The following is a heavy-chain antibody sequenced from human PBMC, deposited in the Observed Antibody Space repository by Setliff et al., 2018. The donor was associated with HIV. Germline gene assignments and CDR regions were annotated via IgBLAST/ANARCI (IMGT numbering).Heavy chain of an antibody. D-gene: IGHD3-22*01. V-gene: IGHV1-2*04. CDR1: GYTFTGYY. CDR3: ARERPGDHYESTGYQLADWFDP. CDR2: INPKSDGT. Sequence: ASVKVSCKASGYTFTGYYMHWVRQAPGQGLEWMGWINPKSDGTNYAQKFQGWITMTRDTSISTTYMEVSSLRSEDTAVYYCARERPGDHYESTGYQLADWFDPWGQGTLVTVSS. J-gene: IGHJ5*02.